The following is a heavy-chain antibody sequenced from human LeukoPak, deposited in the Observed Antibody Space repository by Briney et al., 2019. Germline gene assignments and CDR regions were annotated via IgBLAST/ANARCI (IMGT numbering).Heavy chain of an antibody. D-gene: IGHD3-22*01. CDR1: GGSISSSNW. V-gene: IGHV4-4*02. J-gene: IGHJ3*02. CDR2: IYHSGST. Sequence: PSETLSLTCAVSGGSISSSNWWSWVRQPPGKGLEWIGEIYHSGSTNYNPSLKSRVTISVDTSKNQFSLKLSSVTAADTAVYYCARERPYYYDSSGTTDIWGQGTMVTVSS. CDR3: ARERPYYYDSSGTTDI.